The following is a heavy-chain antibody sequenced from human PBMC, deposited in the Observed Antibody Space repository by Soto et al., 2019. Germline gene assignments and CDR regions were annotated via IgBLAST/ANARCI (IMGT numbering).Heavy chain of an antibody. CDR1: GFTFSTYG. CDR2: IWYDGSNK. J-gene: IGHJ4*02. V-gene: IGHV3-33*06. D-gene: IGHD2-21*02. Sequence: QVQLVESGGGVVQPGRSLRLSCAVSGFTFSTYGMHWVRQAPGKGLEWVAVIWYDGSNKYYGDSVRGRFTISRDNSKNTVYLHMDSLRAEDMAVYYCAKDACGGDCGDPGCFDYWGQGTLVTVSA. CDR3: AKDACGGDCGDPGCFDY.